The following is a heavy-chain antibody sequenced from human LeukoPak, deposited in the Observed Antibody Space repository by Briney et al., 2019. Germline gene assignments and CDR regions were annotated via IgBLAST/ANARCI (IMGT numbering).Heavy chain of an antibody. CDR3: ARDPAYYYDSSGCDY. D-gene: IGHD3-22*01. J-gene: IGHJ4*02. Sequence: EASVKVSCKASGYTFTSYGISWVRQAPGQGLEWMGWISAYNGNTNYAQKLQGRVTMTIDTSTSTAYMELRSLRSDDTAVYYCARDPAYYYDSSGCDYWGQGTLVTVSS. CDR1: GYTFTSYG. V-gene: IGHV1-18*01. CDR2: ISAYNGNT.